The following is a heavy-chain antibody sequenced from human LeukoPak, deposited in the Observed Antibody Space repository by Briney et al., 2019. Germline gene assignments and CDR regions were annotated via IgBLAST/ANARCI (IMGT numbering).Heavy chain of an antibody. D-gene: IGHD3-10*01. CDR1: GGTFSSYA. CDR2: IIPIFGTA. CDR3: ARVRGSGINFDY. Sequence: SVKVSCKASGGTFSSYAISWVRQAPGQGLEWMGRIIPIFGTANYAQKFQGRVTLTTDESTSTAYMELSSLRSEDTAVYYCARVRGSGINFDYWGQGTLVTVSS. J-gene: IGHJ4*02. V-gene: IGHV1-69*05.